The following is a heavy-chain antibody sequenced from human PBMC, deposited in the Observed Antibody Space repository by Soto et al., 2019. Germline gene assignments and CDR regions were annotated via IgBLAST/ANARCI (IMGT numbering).Heavy chain of an antibody. CDR1: GYSFTSYW. Sequence: GESLKISCKGSGYSFTSYWIGWVRQMPGKGLEWMGIIYPGDSDTRYSPTFQGQVTISADKSISTAYLQWSSLKASDTAMYYCARSMEWLRSTEEHWFDPWGQGTLVTVSS. V-gene: IGHV5-51*01. D-gene: IGHD5-12*01. J-gene: IGHJ5*02. CDR2: IYPGDSDT. CDR3: ARSMEWLRSTEEHWFDP.